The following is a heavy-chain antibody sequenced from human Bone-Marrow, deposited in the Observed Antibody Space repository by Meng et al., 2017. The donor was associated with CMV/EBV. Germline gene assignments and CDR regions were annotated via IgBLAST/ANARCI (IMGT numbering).Heavy chain of an antibody. J-gene: IGHJ6*02. Sequence: SETLSLTCAVYGGSLSGYYWSWIRQPPGKGLEWIGEINHSGSTNYNPSLKSRVTISVDTSKNQFSLKLSSVTAADTAVYYCARGPSRITIFVYYYGMDVWGQGTTVTVSS. CDR1: GGSLSGYY. V-gene: IGHV4-34*01. D-gene: IGHD3-3*01. CDR2: INHSGST. CDR3: ARGPSRITIFVYYYGMDV.